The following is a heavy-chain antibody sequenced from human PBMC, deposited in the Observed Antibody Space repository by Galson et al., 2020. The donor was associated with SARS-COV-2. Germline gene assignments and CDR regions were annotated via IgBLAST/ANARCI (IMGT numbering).Heavy chain of an antibody. CDR3: ARTQYDSRGYDY. J-gene: IGHJ4*02. Sequence: SATLSLTCTVSGGSIGFYYWRWIRQPPGKGLEWIGYIYYSGSTNYSPSLKSRVTMSVDTSENQFSLNLSSVTAADTAVYYCARTQYDSRGYDYWGQGTLVTVSS. CDR2: IYYSGST. CDR1: GGSIGFYY. D-gene: IGHD3-22*01. V-gene: IGHV4-59*01.